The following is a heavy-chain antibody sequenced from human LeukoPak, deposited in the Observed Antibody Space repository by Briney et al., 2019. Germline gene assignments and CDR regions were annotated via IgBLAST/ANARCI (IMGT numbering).Heavy chain of an antibody. J-gene: IGHJ3*01. D-gene: IGHD1-14*01. Sequence: SETLSLTCTVSVDSVSNSWFYWAWIRQPPGKGLQWIGYIYNIETTYYNSSLESRVTISVDSSKNQFSLKLSSVTAADTAVYYCARRRSHPDSAFGFWGRGTVVIVSS. CDR3: ARRRSHPDSAFGF. V-gene: IGHV4-39*01. CDR1: VDSVSNSWFY. CDR2: IYNIETT.